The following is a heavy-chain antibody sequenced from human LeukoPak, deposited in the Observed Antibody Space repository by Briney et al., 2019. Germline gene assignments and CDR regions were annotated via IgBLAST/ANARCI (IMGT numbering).Heavy chain of an antibody. CDR2: IKSKTDGGTT. CDR3: ARALYGSPGLDY. J-gene: IGHJ4*02. CDR1: GFTFSNAW. Sequence: PGGSLRLSCAASGFTFSNAWMSWVRQAPGKGLEWVGRIKSKTDGGTTDYAAPVKGRFTISRDDSKNTLYLQMNSLKTEDTAVYYCARALYGSPGLDYWGQGTLVTVSS. D-gene: IGHD3-10*01. V-gene: IGHV3-15*01.